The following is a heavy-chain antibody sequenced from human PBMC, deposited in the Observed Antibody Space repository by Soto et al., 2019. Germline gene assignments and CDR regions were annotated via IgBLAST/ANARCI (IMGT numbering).Heavy chain of an antibody. V-gene: IGHV3-30*18. CDR3: AKDGGYCSGGSCLYYYYYMDV. J-gene: IGHJ6*03. CDR2: ISYDGSNK. Sequence: VAVISYDGSNKYYADSVKGRFTISRDNSKNTLYLQMNSLRAEDTAVYYCAKDGGYCSGGSCLYYYYYMDVWGKGTTVTVSS. D-gene: IGHD2-15*01.